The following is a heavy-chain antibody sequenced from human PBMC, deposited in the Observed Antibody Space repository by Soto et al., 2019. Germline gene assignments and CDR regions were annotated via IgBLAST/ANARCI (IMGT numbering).Heavy chain of an antibody. CDR1: GYTLTELS. D-gene: IGHD3-22*01. Sequence: WASVKVSCKVSGYTLTELSMHWVRQAPGKGLEWMGGFDPEDGETIYAQKFQGRVTMTEDTSTDTAYMELSSLRSEDTAVYYCATVRSGYYDFEAFDIWGQGTMVTVSS. CDR2: FDPEDGET. V-gene: IGHV1-24*01. J-gene: IGHJ3*02. CDR3: ATVRSGYYDFEAFDI.